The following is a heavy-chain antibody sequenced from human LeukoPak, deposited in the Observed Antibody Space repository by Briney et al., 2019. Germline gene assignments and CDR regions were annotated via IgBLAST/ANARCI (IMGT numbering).Heavy chain of an antibody. J-gene: IGHJ4*02. V-gene: IGHV3-23*01. Sequence: ASLRLSCAASGFTFSTYAMCWVRQAPGKRLDWVSTISDGGSDTHYADSVKGRFTISRDNSKNTVYLQINSLRAEDTAVYYCAKALYGDYGRFDYWGQGTLVTVSS. CDR1: GFTFSTYA. D-gene: IGHD4-17*01. CDR2: ISDGGSDT. CDR3: AKALYGDYGRFDY.